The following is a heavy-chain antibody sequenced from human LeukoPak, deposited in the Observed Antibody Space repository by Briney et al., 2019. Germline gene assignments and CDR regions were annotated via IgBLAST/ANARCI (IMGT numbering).Heavy chain of an antibody. J-gene: IGHJ5*02. Sequence: ASVKVYCKASGYTFTSYGIRWVRQAPGQGLEWMGWISAYNGNTNYAQKLQGRVTMTTDTSTSTAYMELRSLRSDDTAVYYCARSIAVAGSNWFDPWGQGTLVTVSS. D-gene: IGHD6-19*01. CDR3: ARSIAVAGSNWFDP. CDR1: GYTFTSYG. V-gene: IGHV1-18*01. CDR2: ISAYNGNT.